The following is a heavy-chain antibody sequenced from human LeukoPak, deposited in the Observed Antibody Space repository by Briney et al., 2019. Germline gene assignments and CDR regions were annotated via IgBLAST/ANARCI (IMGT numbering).Heavy chain of an antibody. D-gene: IGHD3-22*01. V-gene: IGHV3-9*03. Sequence: GRSLRLSCAASGFTLDDYAMHWIRQAPGKGLEWVSGISWNSVNIGYADSVKGRFTISRDNAKNSLYLQMNSLRAEDMALYYCAKGTMIVVAVGDYFDYWGQGTLVTVSS. CDR2: ISWNSVNI. CDR1: GFTLDDYA. CDR3: AKGTMIVVAVGDYFDY. J-gene: IGHJ4*02.